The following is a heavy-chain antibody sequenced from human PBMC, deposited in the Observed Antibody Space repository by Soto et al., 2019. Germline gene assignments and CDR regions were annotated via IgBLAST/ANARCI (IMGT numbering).Heavy chain of an antibody. CDR1: GYTFTSCG. D-gene: IGHD1-7*01. V-gene: IGHV1-18*01. CDR2: ISAYNGNT. Sequence: QVQLVQSGAEVKKPGASVKVSCRASGYTFTSCGISWVRQAPGEGVEWMGWISAYNGNTNYAQKLQGRVTMTTDTSTSTAYMELRSLRSDDTAVYYSARDQRTITVTTGWFDPWGQGTLVTVSS. CDR3: ARDQRTITVTTGWFDP. J-gene: IGHJ5*02.